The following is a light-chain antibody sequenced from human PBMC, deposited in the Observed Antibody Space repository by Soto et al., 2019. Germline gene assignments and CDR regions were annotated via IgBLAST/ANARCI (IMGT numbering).Light chain of an antibody. Sequence: DVVMTQSPLSLPVTLGQPASISCSSSQSLVYSDGNTYLSWFHQRPGQSPRRLIYKVSNRDSGVPDKFSGSGSGTDFTLKISRVGAEDVGIYYCMQGTHWLSFGQGTKVDIK. J-gene: IGKJ2*01. V-gene: IGKV2-30*01. CDR1: QSLVYSDGNTY. CDR2: KVS. CDR3: MQGTHWLS.